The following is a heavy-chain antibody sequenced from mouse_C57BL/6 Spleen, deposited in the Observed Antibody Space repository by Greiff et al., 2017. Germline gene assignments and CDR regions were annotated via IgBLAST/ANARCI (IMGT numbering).Heavy chain of an antibody. V-gene: IGHV1-69*01. Sequence: QVQLQQPGAELVMPGASVKLSCKASGYTFTSYWMHWVKQRPGQGLEWIGEIDPSDSYTNYNQKFKGKSTLTVDKSSSTAYMQLSSLTSEDSAVYYCARGRNGNYFDYWGQGTTLTVSS. CDR3: ARGRNGNYFDY. J-gene: IGHJ2*01. CDR2: IDPSDSYT. D-gene: IGHD2-1*01. CDR1: GYTFTSYW.